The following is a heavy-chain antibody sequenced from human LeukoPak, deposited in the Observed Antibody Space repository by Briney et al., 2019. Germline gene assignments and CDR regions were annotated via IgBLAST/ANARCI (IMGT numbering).Heavy chain of an antibody. D-gene: IGHD7-27*01. CDR3: ASRTWGISTFDI. V-gene: IGHV3-20*04. CDR2: INWNGGST. J-gene: IGHJ3*02. CDR1: GFIFDNYG. Sequence: GGSLRLSCAASGFIFDNYGMNWVRQAPGKGLEWVSGINWNGGSTAYADSVKGRFTISRDNAKNSLFLQMNSLRAEDTALYYCASRTWGISTFDIWGQGTTVTVSS.